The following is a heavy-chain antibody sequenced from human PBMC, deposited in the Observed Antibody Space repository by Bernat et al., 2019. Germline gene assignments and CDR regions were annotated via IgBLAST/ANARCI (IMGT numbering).Heavy chain of an antibody. D-gene: IGHD3-22*01. CDR3: ARANNKGDYYDSSGEDY. CDR1: GGSISSYY. J-gene: IGHJ4*02. CDR2: IYYSGST. Sequence: QVQLQESGPGLVKPSETLSLTCTVSGGSISSYYWSWIRQPPGKGLEWIGYIYYSGSTNYNPSLKSRVTISVDTSKNQFSLKLSSVTAADTAVYYCARANNKGDYYDSSGEDYWGQGTLVTVSS. V-gene: IGHV4-59*08.